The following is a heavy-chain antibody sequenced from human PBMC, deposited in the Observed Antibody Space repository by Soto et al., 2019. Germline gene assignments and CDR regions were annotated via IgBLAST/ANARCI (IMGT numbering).Heavy chain of an antibody. Sequence: ASVKVSCKASGYTFTSYGISWVRQAPGQGLEWMGWISAYNGNTNYAQKLQGRVTMTTDTSTSTAYMELRSLRSDDTAVYYCARGGHGSSWYPGQTGFDPWGQGTLVTVSS. V-gene: IGHV1-18*01. J-gene: IGHJ5*02. CDR3: ARGGHGSSWYPGQTGFDP. D-gene: IGHD6-13*01. CDR2: ISAYNGNT. CDR1: GYTFTSYG.